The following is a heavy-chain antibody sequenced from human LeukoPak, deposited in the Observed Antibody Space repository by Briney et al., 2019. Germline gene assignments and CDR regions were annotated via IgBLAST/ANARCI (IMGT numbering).Heavy chain of an antibody. CDR2: ITASGDST. CDR1: GFPFSSYP. V-gene: IGHV3-23*01. Sequence: GGSLRLSCAGSGFPFSSYPISWVRQPPGKGLEWVSAITASGDSTYSADSVKGRFTISRDNSRNTLFLEMSSLRAEDTAVYYCARAMLAAAGNWSDPWGQGTLVTVSS. J-gene: IGHJ5*02. CDR3: ARAMLAAAGNWSDP. D-gene: IGHD6-13*01.